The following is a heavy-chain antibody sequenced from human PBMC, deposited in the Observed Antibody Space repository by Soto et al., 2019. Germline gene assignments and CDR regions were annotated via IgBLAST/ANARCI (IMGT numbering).Heavy chain of an antibody. D-gene: IGHD3-22*01. CDR1: GGTFSSYA. J-gene: IGHJ6*03. CDR2: IIPIFGTA. Sequence: ASVKVSCKASGGTFSSYAISWVRQAPGQGLEWMGGIIPIFGTANYAQKFQGRVMITADESTSTAYMELSSLRSEDTAVYYCARAHYYDSSGYYYYYYMDVWGKGTTVTVSS. V-gene: IGHV1-69*13. CDR3: ARAHYYDSSGYYYYYYMDV.